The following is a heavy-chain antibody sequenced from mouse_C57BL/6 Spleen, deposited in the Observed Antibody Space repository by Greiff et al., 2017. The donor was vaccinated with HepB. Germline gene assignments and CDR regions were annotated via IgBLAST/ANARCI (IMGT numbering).Heavy chain of an antibody. D-gene: IGHD2-3*01. V-gene: IGHV1-69*01. J-gene: IGHJ2*01. CDR3: ARDDGYRFDY. CDR2: IDPSDSYT. Sequence: QVQLKQPGAELVMPGASVKLSRKASGYTFTSYWMHWVKQRPGQGLEWIGEIDPSDSYTNYNQKFKGKSTLTVDKSSSTAYMQLSSLTSEDSAVYYCARDDGYRFDYWGQGTTLTVSS. CDR1: GYTFTSYW.